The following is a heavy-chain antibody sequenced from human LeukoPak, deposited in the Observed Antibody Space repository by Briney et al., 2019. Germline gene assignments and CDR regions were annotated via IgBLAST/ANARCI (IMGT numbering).Heavy chain of an antibody. V-gene: IGHV3-21*01. Sequence: GGSLRLSCAASGFTFSSYSMNWVRQARGKGLEWVSSISSSSSYIYYADSVKGRFTISRDNAKNSLYLQMNSLRAEDTAVYYCARVGKFDVVVVPAADAFDIWGQGTMVTVSS. D-gene: IGHD2-2*01. CDR1: GFTFSSYS. J-gene: IGHJ3*02. CDR3: ARVGKFDVVVVPAADAFDI. CDR2: ISSSSSYI.